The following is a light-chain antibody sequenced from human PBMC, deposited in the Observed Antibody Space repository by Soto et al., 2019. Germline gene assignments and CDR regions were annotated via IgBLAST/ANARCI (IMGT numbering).Light chain of an antibody. CDR1: SSDIGGHHF. V-gene: IGLV2-14*01. CDR2: EVT. J-gene: IGLJ1*01. CDR3: SSYTSSSLYV. Sequence: QSVLTQPASVSGSPGQSITISCTGTSSDIGGHHFVSWYQQQSGKAPKLVIYEVTDQPSGVSDRFSGSKSGNTASLTISGLQPEDEADYYCSSYTSSSLYVFGTGTKVTVL.